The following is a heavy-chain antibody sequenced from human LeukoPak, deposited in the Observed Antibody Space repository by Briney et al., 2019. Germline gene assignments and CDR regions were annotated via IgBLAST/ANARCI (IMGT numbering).Heavy chain of an antibody. CDR3: ARDHGIVVEGWFDP. D-gene: IGHD2-2*01. J-gene: IGHJ5*02. Sequence: ASVKVSCKASGYTFTGYYIHWLRQAPGQGLEWMGWIDPNNGGTNYAQKFQSRVTMTRDTSISTAYMELSRLRSDDTAVYYCARDHGIVVEGWFDPWGQGTLVTVSS. CDR1: GYTFTGYY. CDR2: IDPNNGGT. V-gene: IGHV1-2*02.